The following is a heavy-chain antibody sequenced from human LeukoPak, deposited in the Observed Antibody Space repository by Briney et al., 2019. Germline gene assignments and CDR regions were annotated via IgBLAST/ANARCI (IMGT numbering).Heavy chain of an antibody. D-gene: IGHD3-10*01. CDR1: GFTVSNNY. CDR2: IYGGGNT. Sequence: GGSLRLSCAASGFTVSNNYMSWVRQAPGKGLEWVSAIYGGGNTYYAHSVKGRFTISRDNSKNTLYLQMNSLRAEDTAVYYCAKSGDGRTDYWGQGALVTVSS. CDR3: AKSGDGRTDY. V-gene: IGHV3-53*01. J-gene: IGHJ4*02.